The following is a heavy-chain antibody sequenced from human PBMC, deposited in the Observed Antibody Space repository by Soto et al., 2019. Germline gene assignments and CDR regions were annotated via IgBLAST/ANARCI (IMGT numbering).Heavy chain of an antibody. Sequence: EVQLVESGGGLVQPGGSLRLSCTVSGFTFNTFGITWVRQAPGRGLEYVAHIGRSGSDTLYADSLRGRVTVSRDSSKNLVYLQLNSLRADDTAIYYCARDEDGDYDFDYWGQGTLVTVSS. CDR1: GFTFNTFG. V-gene: IGHV3-48*01. CDR2: IGRSGSDT. CDR3: ARDEDGDYDFDY. J-gene: IGHJ4*02. D-gene: IGHD4-17*01.